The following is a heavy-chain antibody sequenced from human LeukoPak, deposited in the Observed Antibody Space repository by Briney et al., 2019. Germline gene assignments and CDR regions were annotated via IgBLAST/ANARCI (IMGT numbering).Heavy chain of an antibody. CDR2: INTYNGET. J-gene: IGHJ3*02. Sequence: GASVKVSCKASGYTFTTYGISWVRQAPGQGLEWMGWINTYNGETNYAQKLKGRVTMTTDTSTSTVYMELRSLTSDDTAVHYCARDLVYYDSSGLRWDDTFDIWGQGTMVIVSS. D-gene: IGHD3-22*01. CDR3: ARDLVYYDSSGLRWDDTFDI. V-gene: IGHV1-18*01. CDR1: GYTFTTYG.